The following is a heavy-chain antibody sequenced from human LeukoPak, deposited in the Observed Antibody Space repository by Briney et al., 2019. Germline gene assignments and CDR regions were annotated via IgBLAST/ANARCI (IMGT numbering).Heavy chain of an antibody. CDR2: TYYRSRWYN. J-gene: IGHJ6*02. Sequence: SQTLSLTCAISGDSVSSNSAIWNWIRQSPSRGLEWLGRTYYRSRWYNDYAVSMKSRITINPDTSKNQFSLQLNSVTPEDTAVYYCARRKAATYGMDVWGQGTTVTVSS. D-gene: IGHD6-13*01. V-gene: IGHV6-1*01. CDR1: GDSVSSNSAI. CDR3: ARRKAATYGMDV.